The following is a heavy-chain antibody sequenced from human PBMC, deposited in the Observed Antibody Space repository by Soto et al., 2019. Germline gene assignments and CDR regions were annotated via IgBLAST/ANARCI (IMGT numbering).Heavy chain of an antibody. D-gene: IGHD3-22*01. Sequence: QVQLVESGGGVVQPGSSLRLSCAASGFSFSVYGFHWVRQAPGKGLEWVAVTWHHGRDEYYAESVKGRFTVSRDSSKNTVYLQMHSLSAEDTAVYYCARDNDSNSRYSQFDSCGQGTLVTVSS. V-gene: IGHV3-33*01. CDR2: TWHHGRDE. CDR3: ARDNDSNSRYSQFDS. J-gene: IGHJ4*02. CDR1: GFSFSVYG.